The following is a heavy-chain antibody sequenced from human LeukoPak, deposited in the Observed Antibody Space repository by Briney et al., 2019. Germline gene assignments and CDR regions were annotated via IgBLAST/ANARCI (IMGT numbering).Heavy chain of an antibody. D-gene: IGHD5-18*01. CDR2: IYVSGTT. J-gene: IGHJ6*03. Sequence: PSETLSLTCTVSGSSISSYYWSWIRQPAGKGLEWIGRIYVSGTTNYNPSLKSRVTLSVDTSKDQFSLKLRSVTAADTAVYYCARAADSYGFDYYYMDVWGKGTTVTVSS. CDR1: GSSISSYY. CDR3: ARAADSYGFDYYYMDV. V-gene: IGHV4-4*07.